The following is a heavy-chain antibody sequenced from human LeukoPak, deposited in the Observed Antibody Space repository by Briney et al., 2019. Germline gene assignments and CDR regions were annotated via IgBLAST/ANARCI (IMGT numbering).Heavy chain of an antibody. Sequence: ASVKVSCKASGYTVTSYYMHWVRQAPGQGLEWMGIINPSGGSTSYAQKFQGRVTVTRDTSTSTVYMELSSLRSEDTAVYYCARSGWPYYFDYWGQGTLVTVSS. CDR2: INPSGGST. CDR3: ARSGWPYYFDY. V-gene: IGHV1-46*01. CDR1: GYTVTSYY. D-gene: IGHD6-19*01. J-gene: IGHJ4*02.